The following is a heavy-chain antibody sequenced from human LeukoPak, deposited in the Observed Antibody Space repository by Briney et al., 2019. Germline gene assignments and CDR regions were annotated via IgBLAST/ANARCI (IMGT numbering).Heavy chain of an antibody. Sequence: GASVKVSCKASGYTFTSYGISWVRQAPGQGLEWMGWISAYNGNTNYAQKLQGRVTMTTDTSTSTAYMELRSLRSEDTAVYYCAAQAFNHPTIYYYYYYMDVWGKGTTVTVSS. CDR2: ISAYNGNT. D-gene: IGHD1-14*01. CDR3: AAQAFNHPTIYYYYYYMDV. V-gene: IGHV1-18*01. J-gene: IGHJ6*03. CDR1: GYTFTSYG.